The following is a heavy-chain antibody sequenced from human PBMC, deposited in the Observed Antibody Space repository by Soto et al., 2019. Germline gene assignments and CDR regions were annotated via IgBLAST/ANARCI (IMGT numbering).Heavy chain of an antibody. CDR1: GFLVNSAY. J-gene: IGHJ4*02. D-gene: IGHD5-18*01. CDR3: ARSGYSFAWGY. CDR2: INSDGST. V-gene: IGHV3-53*01. Sequence: EVQLVESGGGLIPPGGSLRLSCAASGFLVNSAYMTWVRQAPGKGLEWLSMINSDGSTLYAESVKGRCTISRDNSKNRLDLQMNSLRAEDTAMYYCARSGYSFAWGYWGQGTLVIVTS.